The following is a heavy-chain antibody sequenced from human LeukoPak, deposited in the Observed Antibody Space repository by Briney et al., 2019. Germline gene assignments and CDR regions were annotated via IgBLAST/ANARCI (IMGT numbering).Heavy chain of an antibody. D-gene: IGHD1-1*01. V-gene: IGHV5-51*01. CDR3: AREQQLVLFDY. J-gene: IGHJ4*02. CDR1: GYNFDNYW. CDR2: IFPGDSNT. Sequence: GESLQISCKGSGYNFDNYWIAWVRQMPGKGLEWMGIIFPGDSNTRHSPSFQGQVTISADKSINTAYLQWSSLKASDTAIYYCAREQQLVLFDYWGQGTLVTVSS.